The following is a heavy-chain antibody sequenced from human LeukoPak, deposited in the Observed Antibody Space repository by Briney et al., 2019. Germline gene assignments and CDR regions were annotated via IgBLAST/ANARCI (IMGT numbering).Heavy chain of an antibody. J-gene: IGHJ4*02. V-gene: IGHV3-53*01. Sequence: PGGSLRLSCAASGFTVSSNYMSWVRQAPGKGLEWVSVIYSGGSTYYADSVKGRFTISRDNSKNTLYLQMNSLRAEDTAVYYCARDGFSSHEDYWGQGTLVTVSS. CDR3: ARDGFSSHEDY. CDR1: GFTVSSNY. D-gene: IGHD6-13*01. CDR2: IYSGGST.